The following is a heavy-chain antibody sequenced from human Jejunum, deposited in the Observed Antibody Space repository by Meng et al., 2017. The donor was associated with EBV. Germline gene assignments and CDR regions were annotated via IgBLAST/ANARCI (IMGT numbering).Heavy chain of an antibody. CDR2: IYWDDAK. CDR1: GLSVRHRRGA. J-gene: IGHJ5*02. V-gene: IGHV2-5*02. CDR3: VHRPSTMVRAFFDH. D-gene: IGHD3-10*01. Sequence: TTLQVSGPTLVQPTQTLTLTCKFSGLSVRHRRGAVGWIRPPPGKALEWLALIYWDDAKHYSPSLKSRLTITKDTSKNQVVLIMTNMDPVETATYCWVHRPSTMVRAFFDHWGQGTLGTVSS.